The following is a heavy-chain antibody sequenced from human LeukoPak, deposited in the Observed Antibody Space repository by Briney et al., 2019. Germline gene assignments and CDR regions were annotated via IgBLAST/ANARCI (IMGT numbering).Heavy chain of an antibody. CDR3: ARWLGYSSSPDLDY. CDR1: GYTFTGYY. D-gene: IGHD6-6*01. Sequence: ASVKVSCKASGYTFTGYYMHWVRQAPGQGLEWMGWINPNSGGTNYAQKFQGRVTMTRDTSISTAYKELSRLRSDDTAVYYCARWLGYSSSPDLDYWGQGTLVTVSS. CDR2: INPNSGGT. V-gene: IGHV1-2*02. J-gene: IGHJ4*02.